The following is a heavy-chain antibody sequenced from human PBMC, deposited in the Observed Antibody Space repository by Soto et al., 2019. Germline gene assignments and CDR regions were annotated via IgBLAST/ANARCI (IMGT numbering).Heavy chain of an antibody. CDR2: ILVSYST. D-gene: IGHD3-10*01. J-gene: IGHJ6*04. CDR1: GFICTSYD. V-gene: IGHV3-23*01. Sequence: PGGSLRLSCAASGFICTSYDMSWVRQTPGKGLEWVSTILVSYSTHYEDSVRGRFTISRDRSKNTVYLQMNSLTAGDTAVYYCARLLWTMVRGVTEIGPYGMDVWGEGTTVIVCS. CDR3: ARLLWTMVRGVTEIGPYGMDV.